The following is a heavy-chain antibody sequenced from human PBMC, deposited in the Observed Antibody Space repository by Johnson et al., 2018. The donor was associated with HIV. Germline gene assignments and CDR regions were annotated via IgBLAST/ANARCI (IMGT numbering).Heavy chain of an antibody. Sequence: VQLVESGGGLVQPGRSLRLSCAASGFTFSSYAMHWVRQAPGKGLEWVSYISSSGSTIYYADSVKGRFTISRDNAKNSLYLQMNSLRAEDTAVYYCARDLRDIVVPDAFDIWGQGTMVTVAS. CDR1: GFTFSSYA. D-gene: IGHD5-12*01. CDR2: ISSSGSTI. CDR3: ARDLRDIVVPDAFDI. V-gene: IGHV3-48*03. J-gene: IGHJ3*02.